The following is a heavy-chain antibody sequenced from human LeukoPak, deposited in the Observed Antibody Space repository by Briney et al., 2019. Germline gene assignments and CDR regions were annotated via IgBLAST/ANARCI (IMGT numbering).Heavy chain of an antibody. V-gene: IGHV1-2*02. Sequence: ASVKVSCKASGYTFTGYYMHWVRQAPGQGLEWMGWINPNSGGTNYAQKFQGRVTMTRDTSISTAYMELSRLRSDDTAVYYCARVRGSSSRYGPRWFDPWGQGTLVTVSS. J-gene: IGHJ5*02. CDR2: INPNSGGT. CDR1: GYTFTGYY. CDR3: ARVRGSSSRYGPRWFDP. D-gene: IGHD6-13*01.